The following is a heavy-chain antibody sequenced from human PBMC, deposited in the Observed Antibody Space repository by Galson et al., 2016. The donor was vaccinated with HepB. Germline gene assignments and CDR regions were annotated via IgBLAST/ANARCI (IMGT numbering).Heavy chain of an antibody. CDR3: TTTYYYESTGHYNYYGMDV. D-gene: IGHD3-22*01. J-gene: IGHJ6*02. Sequence: SLRLSCAASGFIFSNAWMSWVRQAPGKGLEWVGRIKSKADGETTAYAAPVKGKFTISRDDPKNTVYLQMNSLRTEDTAVYYCTTTYYYESTGHYNYYGMDVWGQGTTVTVSS. CDR2: IKSKADGETT. CDR1: GFIFSNAW. V-gene: IGHV3-15*01.